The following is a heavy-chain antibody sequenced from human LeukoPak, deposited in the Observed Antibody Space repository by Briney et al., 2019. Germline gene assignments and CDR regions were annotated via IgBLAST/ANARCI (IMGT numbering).Heavy chain of an antibody. J-gene: IGHJ4*02. V-gene: IGHV4-34*01. D-gene: IGHD3-10*01. CDR1: GGSFSGYY. CDR2: INHSGST. CDR3: ARVIVWFGESVFDY. Sequence: SETLSLTCAVYGGSFSGYYWSWIRQPPGKGLEWIGEINHSGSTNYNPSLKSRVTISVDTSKNLFSLKLSSVTAADTAVYYCARVIVWFGESVFDYWGQGTLVTVSS.